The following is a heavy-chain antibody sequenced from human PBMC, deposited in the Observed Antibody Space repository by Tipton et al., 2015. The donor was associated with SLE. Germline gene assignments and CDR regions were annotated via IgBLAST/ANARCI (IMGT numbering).Heavy chain of an antibody. CDR1: GGSFSDYS. CDR2: INHSGST. J-gene: IGHJ3*02. V-gene: IGHV4-34*01. Sequence: TLSLTCVVYGGSFSDYSWIWIRQPPGKGLEWIGEINHSGSTNYNPSLKSRVTISVDTSKNQFSPKLSSVTAADTAVYYCARETLGGGDAFDIWGQGTMVTVSS. CDR3: ARETLGGGDAFDI. D-gene: IGHD3-16*01.